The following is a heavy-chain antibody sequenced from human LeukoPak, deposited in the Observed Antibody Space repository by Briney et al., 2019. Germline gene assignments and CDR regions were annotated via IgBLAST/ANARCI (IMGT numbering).Heavy chain of an antibody. V-gene: IGHV3-11*01. CDR1: GFTFSDYY. CDR3: ATGGVIIRGSLTDY. CDR2: INIVNNAI. J-gene: IGHJ4*02. D-gene: IGHD3-3*01. Sequence: MTGGSLRLSCAASGFTFSDYYMSWVRQAPGKGLEWVSHINIVNNAIYYSDSVKGRFTISRDNSKNTLYLQMNSLRAEDTAVYYCATGGVIIRGSLTDYWGQGTLVTVSS.